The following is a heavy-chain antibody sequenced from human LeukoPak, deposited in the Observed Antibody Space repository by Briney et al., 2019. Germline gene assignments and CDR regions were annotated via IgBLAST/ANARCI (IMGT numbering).Heavy chain of an antibody. V-gene: IGHV4-61*02. CDR1: GGSISSGTYY. J-gene: IGHJ4*02. D-gene: IGHD4-23*01. Sequence: SETLSLTCTVSGGSISSGTYYWNWIRQPAGKGLEWIGRIHTSGHIDYNPSLQSRVTISVDRSKNQFSLKLSSVTAADTAVYYCARERPLDTVVSQDFWGQGTLVIVSS. CDR3: ARERPLDTVVSQDF. CDR2: IHTSGHI.